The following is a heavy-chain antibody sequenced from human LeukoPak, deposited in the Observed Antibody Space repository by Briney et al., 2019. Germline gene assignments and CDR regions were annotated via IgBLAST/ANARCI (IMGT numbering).Heavy chain of an antibody. CDR2: ISGSGGFT. CDR1: GFTLSTYA. D-gene: IGHD1-26*01. V-gene: IGHV3-23*01. Sequence: GGSLRLSCVVSGFTLSTYAMSWVRQAPGKGLQWVSAISGSGGFTYYADSVKGRFTISRDNSKNTLYLQMNSLRAEDTAVYYCARAYVGYWGQGTLVTVSS. J-gene: IGHJ4*02. CDR3: ARAYVGY.